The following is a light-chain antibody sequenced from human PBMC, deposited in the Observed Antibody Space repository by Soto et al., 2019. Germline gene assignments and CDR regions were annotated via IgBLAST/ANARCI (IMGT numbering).Light chain of an antibody. CDR3: LQDYNYPTWT. J-gene: IGKJ1*01. CDR2: AAS. CDR1: QGIRND. V-gene: IGKV1-6*01. Sequence: ALQMTQSPSSLSASVGDRVTITCRASQGIRNDLGWYQQKPGKAPKLLIYAASSLQSGVPSRFSGSGSGTDFTLTISSLQPEDFATYYCLQDYNYPTWTFGQGTKVEIK.